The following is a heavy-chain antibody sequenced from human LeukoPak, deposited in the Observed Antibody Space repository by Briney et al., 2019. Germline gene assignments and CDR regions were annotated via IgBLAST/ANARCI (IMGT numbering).Heavy chain of an antibody. CDR3: ARRPLTAMDHWYFDY. J-gene: IGHJ4*02. CDR1: GGSICSSSYY. Sequence: SETLSLTCTVSGGSICSSSYYWGWIRQPPGKGLEWIGSIYYSGSTYYNPSLKSRVTISVDTSKNQFSLKLSSVTAADTAVYYCARRPLTAMDHWYFDYWGQGTLVTVSS. D-gene: IGHD5-18*01. V-gene: IGHV4-39*01. CDR2: IYYSGST.